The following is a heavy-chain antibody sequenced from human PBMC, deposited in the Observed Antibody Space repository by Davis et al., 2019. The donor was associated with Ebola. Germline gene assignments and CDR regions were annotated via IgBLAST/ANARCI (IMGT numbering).Heavy chain of an antibody. D-gene: IGHD3-22*01. V-gene: IGHV4-59*01. J-gene: IGHJ4*02. CDR1: GGSISSYY. CDR2: IYYSGST. CDR3: ARGNWRSSTYYYDSSGYLSLDY. Sequence: PSETLSLTCTVPGGSISSYYWSWIRQPPGKGLEWIGYIYYSGSTNYNPSLKSRVTISVDTSKNQFSLKLSSVTAADTAVYYCARGNWRSSTYYYDSSGYLSLDYWGQGTLVTVSS.